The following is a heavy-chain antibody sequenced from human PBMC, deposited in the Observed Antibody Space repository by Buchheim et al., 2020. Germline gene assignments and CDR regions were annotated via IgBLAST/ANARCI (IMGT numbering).Heavy chain of an antibody. V-gene: IGHV3-30*04. CDR1: GFTFSSYA. D-gene: IGHD3-22*01. CDR3: AKSLGDYYDSSDNP. Sequence: QVQLVESGGGVVQPGRSLRLSCAASGFTFSSYAMHWVRQAPGKGLEWVAVISYDGSNKYYADSVKGRFTISRDNSKNTLYLQMNSLRAEDTAVYYCAKSLGDYYDSSDNPWGQGTL. CDR2: ISYDGSNK. J-gene: IGHJ5*02.